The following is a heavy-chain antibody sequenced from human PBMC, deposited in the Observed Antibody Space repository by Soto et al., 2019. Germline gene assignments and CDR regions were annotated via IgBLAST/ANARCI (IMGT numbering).Heavy chain of an antibody. CDR2: IIPIFGTA. V-gene: IGHV1-69*13. Sequence: SVKVSCKASGGTFSSYAISWVRQAPGQGLEWMGGIIPIFGTANYAQKFQGRVTITADESTSTAYMELSSLRSEDTAVYYCARDLGDGYNLGYWGQGXLVTVYS. CDR3: ARDLGDGYNLGY. D-gene: IGHD5-12*01. J-gene: IGHJ4*02. CDR1: GGTFSSYA.